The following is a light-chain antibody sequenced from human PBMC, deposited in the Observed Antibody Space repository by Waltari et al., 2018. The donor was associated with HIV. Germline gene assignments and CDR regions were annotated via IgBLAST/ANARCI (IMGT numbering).Light chain of an antibody. CDR1: SSNFGAGYD. CDR3: SSYTSSSTPVV. CDR2: EVS. V-gene: IGLV1-40*01. Sequence: QSVLTQPPSVSGAPGQRVTISCTGSSSNFGAGYDVHWYQQVPGTAPKLMIYEVSHRPSGVSNRFSGSKSGNTASLTISGLQTEDEADYYCSSYTSSSTPVVFGGGTKLTVL. J-gene: IGLJ2*01.